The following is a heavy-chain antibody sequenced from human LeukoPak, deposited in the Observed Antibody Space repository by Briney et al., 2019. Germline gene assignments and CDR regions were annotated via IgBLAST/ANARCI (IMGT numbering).Heavy chain of an antibody. V-gene: IGHV1-46*01. CDR3: ARDDAGYYGSGSYYIQY. D-gene: IGHD3-10*01. J-gene: IGHJ4*02. CDR2: INPSGGST. Sequence: ASVKVSCKASGYTFTSYYMHWVRQAPGQGLEWMGIINPSGGSTSYAQKFQGRVTMTGDTSTSTVYMELSSLRSEDTAVYYCARDDAGYYGSGSYYIQYWGQGTLVTVSS. CDR1: GYTFTSYY.